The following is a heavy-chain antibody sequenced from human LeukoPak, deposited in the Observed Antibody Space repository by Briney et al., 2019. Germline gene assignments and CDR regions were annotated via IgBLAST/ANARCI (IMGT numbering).Heavy chain of an antibody. D-gene: IGHD3-10*01. CDR2: VSYSGRT. J-gene: IGHJ4*02. CDR3: ARHSSASYYHGSGSYYNVN. V-gene: IGHV4-39*01. CDR1: GGSISSSNYY. Sequence: SETLSLTCTVSGGSISSSNYYWGWIRQPPGKGLEWIGSVSYSGRTYYNPSLKGRVTISVDTSNHQFSLKLSSVTAADTAVYYCARHSSASYYHGSGSYYNVNWGQGTLVTVSS.